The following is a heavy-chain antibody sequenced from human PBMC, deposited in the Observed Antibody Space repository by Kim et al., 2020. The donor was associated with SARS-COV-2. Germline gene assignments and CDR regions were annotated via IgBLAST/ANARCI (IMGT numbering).Heavy chain of an antibody. D-gene: IGHD2-15*01. Sequence: GGSLRLSCAASGFAFSTYTMNWVRQAPGRGLEWVSSISGSSANTYNADSVKGRFTISRDNSKNTLYLQMNSLGAEDTAVYYCANLGSCSTGNCYARGYWGQGTLVTVSS. CDR3: ANLGSCSTGNCYARGY. V-gene: IGHV3-23*01. CDR2: ISGSSANT. CDR1: GFAFSTYT. J-gene: IGHJ4*02.